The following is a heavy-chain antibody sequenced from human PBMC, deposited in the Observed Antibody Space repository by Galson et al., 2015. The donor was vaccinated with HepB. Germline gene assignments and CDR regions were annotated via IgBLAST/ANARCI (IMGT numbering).Heavy chain of an antibody. CDR2: INPSGSST. V-gene: IGHV1-46*01. CDR3: ARDKGGNWRYFDY. Sequence: SVKVSCKAPGYTFTSYNINWVRQAPGQGLEWMGIINPSGSSTSYAQKFQGRITMTRDTSTSTVYIELSSLRSEDTAVYYCARDKGGNWRYFDYWGQGTLVTVSS. D-gene: IGHD1-1*01. J-gene: IGHJ4*02. CDR1: GYTFTSYN.